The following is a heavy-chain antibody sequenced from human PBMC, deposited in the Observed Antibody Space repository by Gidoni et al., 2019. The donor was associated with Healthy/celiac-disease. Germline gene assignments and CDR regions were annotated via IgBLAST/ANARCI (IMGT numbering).Heavy chain of an antibody. V-gene: IGHV3-64D*06. CDR1: GFTFSSYA. J-gene: IGHJ3*02. Sequence: EVQLVESGGGLVQPGGSLRVSCSASGFTFSSYAMHWVRQAPGKGLEYVSAISSNGGSTYYADSVKGRFTISRDNSKNTLYLQMSSLRAEDTAVYYCVNSKYSSSSDAFDIWGQGTMVTVSS. D-gene: IGHD6-13*01. CDR3: VNSKYSSSSDAFDI. CDR2: ISSNGGST.